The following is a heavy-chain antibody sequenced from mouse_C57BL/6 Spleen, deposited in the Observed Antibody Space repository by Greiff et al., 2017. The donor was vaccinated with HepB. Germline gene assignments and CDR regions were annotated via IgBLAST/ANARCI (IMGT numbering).Heavy chain of an antibody. CDR3: IYGYDGYAMDY. CDR1: GFTFSNYW. CDR2: IRLKSDNYAT. D-gene: IGHD2-2*01. V-gene: IGHV6-3*01. Sequence: DVHLVESGGGLVQPGGSMKLSCVASGFTFSNYWMNWVRQSPEKGLEWVAQIRLKSDNYATHYAESVKGRFTISRDDSKSSVYLQMNNLRAEDTGIYYCIYGYDGYAMDYWGQGTSVTVSS. J-gene: IGHJ4*01.